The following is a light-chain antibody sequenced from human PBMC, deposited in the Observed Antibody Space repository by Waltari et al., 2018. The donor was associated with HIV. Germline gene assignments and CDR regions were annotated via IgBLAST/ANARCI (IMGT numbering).Light chain of an antibody. CDR3: QQYYSLPYT. CDR2: WAS. Sequence: DIVMTQSPDSLTVSLGERATINCKSSQSVFYSSNNKCHVAWYQQRPGQPPNLLLYWASTRESGVPDRFSGSGSGTDFALTISGLQAEDVAVYFCQQYYSLPYTFGQGTKVEIK. V-gene: IGKV4-1*01. J-gene: IGKJ2*01. CDR1: QSVFYSSNNKCH.